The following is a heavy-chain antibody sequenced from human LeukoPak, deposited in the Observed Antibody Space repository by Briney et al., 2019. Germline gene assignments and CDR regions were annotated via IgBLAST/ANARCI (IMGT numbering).Heavy chain of an antibody. CDR1: GGSFSGYY. Sequence: SETLSLTCAVYGGSFSGYYWSWIRQPPGKGLEWIGEINHSGSTNYNPSLKSRVTISVDTSKNQFSLKLSSVTAADTAVYYCARTLAVAGTNRYFDLWGRGTLVTVSS. CDR3: ARTLAVAGTNRYFDL. V-gene: IGHV4-34*01. J-gene: IGHJ2*01. D-gene: IGHD6-19*01. CDR2: INHSGST.